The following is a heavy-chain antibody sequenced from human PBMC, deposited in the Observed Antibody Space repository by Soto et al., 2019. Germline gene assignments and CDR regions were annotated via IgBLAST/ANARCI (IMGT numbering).Heavy chain of an antibody. CDR3: ARERGVVVVAAYFDY. CDR2: IWYDGSNK. J-gene: IGHJ4*02. Sequence: QVQLVESGGGVVQPGRSLRLSCAASGFTFSSYGMHWVRQAPGKGLEWVAVIWYDGSNKYYADSVKGRFTISRDNSKNTLYLQMNSLRAEDTAVYYCARERGVVVVAAYFDYWGQGTLVTVSS. V-gene: IGHV3-33*01. D-gene: IGHD2-15*01. CDR1: GFTFSSYG.